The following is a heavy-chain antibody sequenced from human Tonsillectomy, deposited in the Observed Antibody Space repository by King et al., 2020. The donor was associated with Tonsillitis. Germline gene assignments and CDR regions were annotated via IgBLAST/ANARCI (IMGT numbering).Heavy chain of an antibody. D-gene: IGHD3-3*01. V-gene: IGHV3-23*04. CDR1: GFTFSSYA. CDR3: AKLRCFGVLIGYFDY. J-gene: IGHJ4*02. Sequence: EVQLVESGGGLVQPGGSLRLSCAASGFTFSSYAMSWVRQAPGKGLEWVSTISGSGGSTNYADSVKGRFTISRDNSKNTLYLQMNSLRADDTAVYYCAKLRCFGVLIGYFDYWGQGNLVTVSS. CDR2: ISGSGGST.